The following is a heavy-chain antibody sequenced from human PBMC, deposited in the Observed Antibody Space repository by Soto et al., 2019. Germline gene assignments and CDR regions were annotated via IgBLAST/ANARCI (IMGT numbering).Heavy chain of an antibody. J-gene: IGHJ4*02. CDR1: GGSVSSGSYY. D-gene: IGHD4-17*01. V-gene: IGHV4-61*01. Sequence: QVQLQESGPGLVKPSETLSLTCTVSGGSVSSGSYYWSWIRQPPGKGLEWIGYIYYSGSTNYNPSRKSRVTIAVDTSKNQFSLKLSSVTAADTAVYYCARSDYGGNSDYWGQGTLVTVSS. CDR2: IYYSGST. CDR3: ARSDYGGNSDY.